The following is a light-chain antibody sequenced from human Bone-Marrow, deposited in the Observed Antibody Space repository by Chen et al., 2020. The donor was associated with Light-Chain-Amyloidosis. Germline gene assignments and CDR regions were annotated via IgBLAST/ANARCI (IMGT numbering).Light chain of an antibody. V-gene: IGKV3-20*01. CDR3: QQYGSSPLP. Sequence: EIVLTQSPGTLSLSPGERATLSGRASQSVSSSYLAWDQQKPGQAPRLLIYGASSRATGIPDRFSGSESETDCTLTISRLEPEDFAVYYCQQYGSSPLPFGPGTKVDIK. CDR1: QSVSSSY. CDR2: GAS. J-gene: IGKJ3*01.